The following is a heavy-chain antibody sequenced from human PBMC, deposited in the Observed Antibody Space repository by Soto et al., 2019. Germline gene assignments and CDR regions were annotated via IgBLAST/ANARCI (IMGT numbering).Heavy chain of an antibody. Sequence: GGCLRLSCAASAFTFSSFGMHWVRQAPGKGLEWVAVISYDGSNKYYADSVKGRFTISRDNSKNTLYLQMNSLRAEDTAVYYCARAPYYYDSSGYPTPFDIWGQGTMVTVSS. CDR3: ARAPYYYDSSGYPTPFDI. CDR2: ISYDGSNK. CDR1: AFTFSSFG. D-gene: IGHD3-22*01. J-gene: IGHJ3*02. V-gene: IGHV3-30*03.